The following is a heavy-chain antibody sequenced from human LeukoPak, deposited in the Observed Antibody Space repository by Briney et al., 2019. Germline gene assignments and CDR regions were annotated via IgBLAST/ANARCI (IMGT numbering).Heavy chain of an antibody. J-gene: IGHJ4*02. Sequence: GESLKISCKGSGYTFTNHWIGWVRQTPGKGLEWLGSIYPGDFDARYSPSFQGQVTLSADKSISTAYLQWSSLKASDTAIYYCARRISGVYRGNGLFDYWGQGTLVTVSS. V-gene: IGHV5-51*01. CDR2: IYPGDFDA. CDR1: GYTFTNHW. CDR3: ARRISGVYRGNGLFDY. D-gene: IGHD5/OR15-5a*01.